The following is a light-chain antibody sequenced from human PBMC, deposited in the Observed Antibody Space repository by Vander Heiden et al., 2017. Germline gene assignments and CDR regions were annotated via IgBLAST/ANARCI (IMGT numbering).Light chain of an antibody. CDR1: SSDVGGYNY. J-gene: IGLJ2*01. CDR3: SSYAGSNNFV. V-gene: IGLV2-8*01. CDR2: EVS. Sequence: QSALTQTPSASGSPGQPVTISCTGTSSDVGGYNYVSWYQQHPGKAPKLMIYEVSKRPSGVPDRFSGSKSGNTASLTVSGLQAEDEADYYCSSYAGSNNFVFGGGTKLTVL.